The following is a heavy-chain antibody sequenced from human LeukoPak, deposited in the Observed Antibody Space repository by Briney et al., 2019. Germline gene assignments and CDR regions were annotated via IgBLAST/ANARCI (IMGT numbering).Heavy chain of an antibody. J-gene: IGHJ4*02. CDR2: IYYSGST. CDR3: ARTPSSLRRYSSSPYFDY. Sequence: SETLSLTCTVSGGSISSYYWSWIRQPPGKGLEWIGYIYYSGSTNYNPSLKSRVTISVDTSKNQFSLKLSSVTAADTAVYYCARTPSSLRRYSSSPYFDYWGQGTLVTVSS. CDR1: GGSISSYY. V-gene: IGHV4-59*01. D-gene: IGHD6-6*01.